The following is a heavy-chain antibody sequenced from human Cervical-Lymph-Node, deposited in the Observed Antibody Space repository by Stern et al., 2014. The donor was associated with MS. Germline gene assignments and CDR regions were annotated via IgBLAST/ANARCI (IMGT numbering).Heavy chain of an antibody. D-gene: IGHD4-17*01. CDR1: GGSITSYY. CDR2: IHASGNT. CDR3: ARVGYGDNGWAFDI. Sequence: QVQLQESGPRLVKPSETLSLTCVVSGGSITSYYWSWIRQPAGKGLEWIGRIHASGNTDYNTSLKSRVTLSVDTSNSHFSLRLQSVTAADTAVYYCARVGYGDNGWAFDIWGQGTTVTVSS. V-gene: IGHV4-4*07. J-gene: IGHJ3*02.